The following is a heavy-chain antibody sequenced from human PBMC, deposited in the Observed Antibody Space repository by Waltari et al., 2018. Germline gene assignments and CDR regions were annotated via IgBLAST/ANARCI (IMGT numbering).Heavy chain of an antibody. D-gene: IGHD5-12*01. V-gene: IGHV4-39*01. J-gene: IGHJ4*02. Sequence: QLQLQESGPGLVKPSETLSLTCTVSGGSISSSSYYWGWIRQPPGKGLEWIGSIYYSGSTYYNPSLKSRVTMSVDTSKNQFSLKLRSVTAADTAVYYCARSTTQPYYFDYWGQGTLVTVSS. CDR3: ARSTTQPYYFDY. CDR1: GGSISSSSYY. CDR2: IYYSGST.